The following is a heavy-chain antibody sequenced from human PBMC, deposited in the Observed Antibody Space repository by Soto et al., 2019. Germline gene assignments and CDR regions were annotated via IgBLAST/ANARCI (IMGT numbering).Heavy chain of an antibody. J-gene: IGHJ4*02. Sequence: QVQLVESGGGVVQPGRSLRLSCTASGFSLSDYGMHWVRQAPGKGLEWVAFISFDGGDTYYADSLRGRFTVSRDNSKDTHYLQLNSLRDDDTAVFYCARGRWQKYCANPYCFTFDSWGQGTLVTVSS. V-gene: IGHV3-30*03. CDR2: ISFDGGDT. D-gene: IGHD2-21*01. CDR1: GFSLSDYG. CDR3: ARGRWQKYCANPYCFTFDS.